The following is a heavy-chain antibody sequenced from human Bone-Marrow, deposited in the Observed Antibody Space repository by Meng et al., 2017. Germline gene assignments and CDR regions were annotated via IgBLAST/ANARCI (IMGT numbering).Heavy chain of an antibody. D-gene: IGHD3-10*01. Sequence: NHSGSTNYNPSLNSRVIISVDTSMNQFSLKLTSVTAADTAVYYCARDLPYASGAGGFDPWGQGTLVTVSS. CDR2: NHSGST. V-gene: IGHV4-34*01. CDR3: ARDLPYASGAGGFDP. J-gene: IGHJ5*02.